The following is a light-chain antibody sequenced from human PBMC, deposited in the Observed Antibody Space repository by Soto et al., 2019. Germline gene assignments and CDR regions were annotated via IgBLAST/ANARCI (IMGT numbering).Light chain of an antibody. CDR3: QQYNSYSTWT. CDR1: QSISSW. J-gene: IGKJ1*01. Sequence: DIQMTQSPSTLSASVGDRVTITCRASQSISSWLAWYQQKPGKAPKLQIYDAPSLESGVPSRFSGSGSGTEFTLTISSLQPDDFATYYCQQYNSYSTWTFGQGTKVEIK. CDR2: DAP. V-gene: IGKV1-5*01.